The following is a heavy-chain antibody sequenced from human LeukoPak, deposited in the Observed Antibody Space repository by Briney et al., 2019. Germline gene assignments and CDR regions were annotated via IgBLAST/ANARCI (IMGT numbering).Heavy chain of an antibody. Sequence: PSETLSLTCSVSDGSINSYYWNWIRRPPGRGLEWIGYIYYNGNTNYSPSLKSRVTMSVDTSKNLFSLKVSSVTAADTAVYYCARGRSNYYGMDVWGQGTTVTVSS. D-gene: IGHD1-26*01. CDR2: IYYNGNT. CDR1: DGSINSYY. J-gene: IGHJ6*02. V-gene: IGHV4-59*01. CDR3: ARGRSNYYGMDV.